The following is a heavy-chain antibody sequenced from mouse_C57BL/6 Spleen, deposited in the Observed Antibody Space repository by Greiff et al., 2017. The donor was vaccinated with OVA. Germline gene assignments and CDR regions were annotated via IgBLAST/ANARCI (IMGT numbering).Heavy chain of an antibody. CDR3: ARDRSNDAMDY. Sequence: EVMLVESGGGLVKPGGSLKLSCAASGFTFSSYAMSWVRQTPEKRLEWVATISDGGSYTYYPDNVKGRFTISRDNAKNNLYLQMSHLKSEDTAMYYCARDRSNDAMDYWGQGTSVTVSS. V-gene: IGHV5-4*01. CDR2: ISDGGSYT. J-gene: IGHJ4*01. CDR1: GFTFSSYA. D-gene: IGHD2-5*01.